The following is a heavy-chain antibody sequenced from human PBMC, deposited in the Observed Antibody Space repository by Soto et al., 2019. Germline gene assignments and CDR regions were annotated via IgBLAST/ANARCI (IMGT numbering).Heavy chain of an antibody. V-gene: IGHV4-59*11. CDR2: IHYSGST. CDR3: ARGGWSLDS. CDR1: GGSIISHY. D-gene: IGHD2-15*01. Sequence: QVQLQESGPGLVKPWETLALTCSGSGGSIISHYWSWMRQPPGKGLEWIGYIHYSGSTDYNPSLKRRLTISVDTSKNKFSLKLSSVTAADTAVYYCARGGWSLDSWGQGTLVTVSS. J-gene: IGHJ4*02.